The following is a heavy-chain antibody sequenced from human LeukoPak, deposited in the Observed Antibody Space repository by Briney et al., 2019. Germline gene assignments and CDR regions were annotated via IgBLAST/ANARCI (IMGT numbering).Heavy chain of an antibody. CDR2: IYYSGST. CDR3: ARGKQNYDFWSGYYREDY. Sequence: NTSETLSLTCTVSGGSISSYYWSWIRQPPGKGLEWIGYIYYSGSTNYNPSLKSRVTISVDTSKNQFSLKLSSVTAADTAVCYCARGKQNYDFWSGYYREDYWGQGTLVTVSS. J-gene: IGHJ4*02. CDR1: GGSISSYY. D-gene: IGHD3-3*01. V-gene: IGHV4-59*01.